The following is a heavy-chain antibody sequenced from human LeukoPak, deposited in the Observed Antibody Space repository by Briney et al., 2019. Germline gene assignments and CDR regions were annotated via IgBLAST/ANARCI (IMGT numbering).Heavy chain of an antibody. D-gene: IGHD3-9*01. J-gene: IGHJ4*02. CDR1: GCTFSSYW. Sequence: AGTLRLTCAASGCTFSSYWMSWVRQAPGKGLEWVATIKNDGSEKNYVDSVNGRFTISRDNAKNSLYLQMSGLRAEDTAVDFYATADWFSFDVWGQGTLVTVSS. CDR2: IKNDGSEK. V-gene: IGHV3-7*04. CDR3: ATADWFSFDV.